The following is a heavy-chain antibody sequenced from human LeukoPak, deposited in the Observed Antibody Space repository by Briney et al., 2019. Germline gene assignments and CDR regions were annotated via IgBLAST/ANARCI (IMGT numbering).Heavy chain of an antibody. Sequence: PGGSLRLSCAASGFTFSSYSMNWVRQAPGKGLEWVSSISSSSSYIYYADSVKGRFTISRDNAMNSLYLQMNSLRAEDTAVYYCARDGWELLLRQFRDYYYYMDVWGKGTTVTVSS. CDR3: ARDGWELLLRQFRDYYYYMDV. J-gene: IGHJ6*03. D-gene: IGHD1-26*01. CDR1: GFTFSSYS. V-gene: IGHV3-21*01. CDR2: ISSSSSYI.